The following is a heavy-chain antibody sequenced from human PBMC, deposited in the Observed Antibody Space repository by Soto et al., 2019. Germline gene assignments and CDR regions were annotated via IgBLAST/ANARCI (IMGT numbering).Heavy chain of an antibody. CDR3: AKDFEYQLPKYYFDY. D-gene: IGHD2-2*01. J-gene: IGHJ4*02. Sequence: GGSLRLSCAASGFTFSSYGMHWVRQAPGKGLEWVAVISYDGSNKYYADSVKGRFTISRDNSKNTLYLQMNSLRAEDTAVYYCAKDFEYQLPKYYFDYWGQGTLVTVSS. V-gene: IGHV3-30*18. CDR1: GFTFSSYG. CDR2: ISYDGSNK.